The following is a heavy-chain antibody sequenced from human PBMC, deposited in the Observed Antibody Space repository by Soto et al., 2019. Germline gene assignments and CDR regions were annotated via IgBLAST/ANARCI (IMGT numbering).Heavy chain of an antibody. Sequence: PSETLSLTCAVYGGSFSGYYWSWIRQPPGKGLEWIGEINHSGSTNYNPSLKSRVTISVDTSKHQFSLKLSSVTAADTAVYYCARGPRYLEWLLWGQGTTVTVSS. CDR1: GGSFSGYY. CDR3: ARGPRYLEWLL. D-gene: IGHD3-3*01. CDR2: INHSGST. V-gene: IGHV4-34*01. J-gene: IGHJ6*02.